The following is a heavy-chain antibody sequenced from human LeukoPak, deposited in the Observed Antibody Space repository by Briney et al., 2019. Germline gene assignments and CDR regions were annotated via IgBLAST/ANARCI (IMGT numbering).Heavy chain of an antibody. V-gene: IGHV1-69*05. CDR1: GGTFSSYA. D-gene: IGHD4-17*01. CDR2: IIPIFGTA. CDR3: ARSIFYGDYAPWYYFDY. Sequence: GASVKVSCKASGGTFSSYAISWVRQAPGQGLEWMGGIIPIFGTANYAQKFQGRVTITTDESTSTAYMELSSLRSDDTPVYYCARSIFYGDYAPWYYFDYWGQGTLVTVSS. J-gene: IGHJ4*02.